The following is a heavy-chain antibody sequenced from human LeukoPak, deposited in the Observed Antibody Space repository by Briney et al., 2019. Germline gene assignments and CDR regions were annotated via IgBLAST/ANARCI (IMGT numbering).Heavy chain of an antibody. D-gene: IGHD6-6*01. V-gene: IGHV1-46*01. CDR2: INPSGGST. Sequence: PGRALRLSCAASGYTFTSYYMHWVRQAPGQGLEWMGIINPSGGSTSYAQKLQGRVTMTRDTSTSTVYMELSSLRSEDTAVYYCARDGPRIAALGEDFDYWGQGTLVTVSS. CDR1: GYTFTSYY. CDR3: ARDGPRIAALGEDFDY. J-gene: IGHJ4*02.